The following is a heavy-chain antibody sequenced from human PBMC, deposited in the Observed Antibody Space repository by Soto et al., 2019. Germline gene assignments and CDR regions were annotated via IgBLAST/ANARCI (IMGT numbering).Heavy chain of an antibody. D-gene: IGHD3-3*01. J-gene: IGHJ6*02. V-gene: IGHV4-39*01. CDR1: GGSISSSSYY. CDR2: IYYSGST. CDR3: ARLGYYDFWSGYYYYYGMDV. Sequence: LSLTCTVSGGSISSSSYYWGWIRQPPGKGLEWIGSIYYSGSTYCNPSLKSRVTISVDTSKNQLSLKLSSVTAADTAVYYCARLGYYDFWSGYYYYYGMDVWGQGTTVTVSS.